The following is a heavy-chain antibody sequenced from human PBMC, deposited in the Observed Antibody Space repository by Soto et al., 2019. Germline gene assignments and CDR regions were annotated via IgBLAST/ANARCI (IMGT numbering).Heavy chain of an antibody. CDR1: GFTVSSNY. D-gene: IGHD3-10*01. J-gene: IGHJ4*02. CDR2: IYSGGST. V-gene: IGHV3-66*01. CDR3: ARDLGSSLDYYGSGSTGI. Sequence: EVQLVESGGGLVQPGGSLRLSCAASGFTVSSNYMSWVRQAPGKGLEWVSVIYSGGSTYYADSVKGRFTISRDNSKNTLYLQINSLRAEDTAVYYCARDLGSSLDYYGSGSTGICGQGTLVTVSS.